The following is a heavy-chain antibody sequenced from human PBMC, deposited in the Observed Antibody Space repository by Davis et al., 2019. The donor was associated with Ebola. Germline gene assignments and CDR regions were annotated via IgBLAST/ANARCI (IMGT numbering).Heavy chain of an antibody. V-gene: IGHV1-69*04. D-gene: IGHD2-2*02. CDR1: AGTFSSYA. CDR2: IIPILGIA. J-gene: IGHJ6*02. CDR3: ARELVPAAIPPYYYYGMDV. Sequence: SVKVSCKASAGTFSSYAISWVRQAPGQGLEWMGRIIPILGIANYAQKFQGRVTITADKSTSTAYMELSSLRSEDTAVYYCARELVPAAIPPYYYYGMDVWGQGTTVTVSS.